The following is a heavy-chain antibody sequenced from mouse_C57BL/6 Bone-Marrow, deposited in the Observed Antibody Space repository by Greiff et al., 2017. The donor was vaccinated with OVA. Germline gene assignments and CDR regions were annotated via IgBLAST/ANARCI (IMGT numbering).Heavy chain of an antibody. Sequence: QVQLQQPGAELVMPGASVKLSCKASGYTFTSYWMHWVKQRPGQGLEWIGEIDPSDSYTNYNQKFKGKSTLTVDKSSSTAYMQLSSLTSEDSAVYYCARSEILDYWGQGTTLTGSS. V-gene: IGHV1-69*01. CDR2: IDPSDSYT. J-gene: IGHJ2*01. CDR1: GYTFTSYW. CDR3: ARSEILDY.